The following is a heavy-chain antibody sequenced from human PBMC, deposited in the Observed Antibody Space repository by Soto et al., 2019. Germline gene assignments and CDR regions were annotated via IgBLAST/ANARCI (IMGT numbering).Heavy chain of an antibody. D-gene: IGHD1-20*01. CDR2: IYTSGST. V-gene: IGHV4-4*07. J-gene: IGHJ4*02. CDR3: ARGTRALITSFFAY. Sequence: TSETLSLTCTVSGGSISSYYWSWIRQPAGKGLEWIGRIYTSGSTNYNPSLKSRVTMSVDTSGNQFSLKLSSVTAADTAIYYCARGTRALITSFFAYWGQGLPVTVSS. CDR1: GGSISSYY.